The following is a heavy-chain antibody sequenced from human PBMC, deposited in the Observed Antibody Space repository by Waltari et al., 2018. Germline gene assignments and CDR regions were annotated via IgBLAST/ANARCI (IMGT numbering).Heavy chain of an antibody. V-gene: IGHV3-7*01. J-gene: IGHJ4*02. Sequence: EVQLVESGGGLAQPGGSLRLSCAASGLSFSNYWMTWVRQASGKGPRWVANIKQDGSEKYYMDSVKGRFTISRDNAKNSLYLQMNNLRVEDTAVYYCTRGGRDSSWYWRDWGQGTLVTVSS. D-gene: IGHD6-13*01. CDR1: GLSFSNYW. CDR3: TRGGRDSSWYWRD. CDR2: IKQDGSEK.